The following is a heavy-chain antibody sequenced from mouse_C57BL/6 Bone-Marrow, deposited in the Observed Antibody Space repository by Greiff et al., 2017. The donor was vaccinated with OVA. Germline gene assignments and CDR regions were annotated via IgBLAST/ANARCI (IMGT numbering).Heavy chain of an antibody. V-gene: IGHV5-9-1*02. Sequence: EVQGVESGEGLVKPGGSLKLSCAASGFTFSSYAMSWVRQTPEKRLAWVAYISSGGDYIYYADTVTGRFTISRDNARNTLYLQMSSLKSEDTAMYYCTRDITTDFDDWGQGTTLTVSS. CDR2: ISSGGDYI. D-gene: IGHD1-1*01. CDR3: TRDITTDFDD. J-gene: IGHJ2*01. CDR1: GFTFSSYA.